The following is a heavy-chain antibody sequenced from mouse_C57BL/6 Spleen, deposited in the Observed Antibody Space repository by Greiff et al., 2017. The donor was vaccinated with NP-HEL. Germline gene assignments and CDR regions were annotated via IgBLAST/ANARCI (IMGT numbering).Heavy chain of an antibody. CDR2: IDPEDGES. CDR1: GFNIKDFS. J-gene: IGHJ2*01. V-gene: IGHV14-2*01. CDR3: ASGANWDSY. D-gene: IGHD4-1*01. Sequence: EVQLHQSGAELVKPGASVKLSCTASGFNIKDFSMHWVKQRTEQGLEWIGRIDPEDGESKYAPKFQGKATIIADTSSNTAYLQLSSLTSEDTAVYYCASGANWDSYWGQGTTLTVSS.